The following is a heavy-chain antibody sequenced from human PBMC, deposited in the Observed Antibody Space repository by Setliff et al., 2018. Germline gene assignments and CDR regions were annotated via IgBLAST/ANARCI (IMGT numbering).Heavy chain of an antibody. V-gene: IGHV4-34*01. CDR3: ARAYNFWSGYFDY. CDR2: INHSGST. D-gene: IGHD3-3*01. CDR1: GGSFSGYY. J-gene: IGHJ4*02. Sequence: SETLSLTCAVYGGSFSGYYWSWIRQPPGKGLEWIGEINHSGSTNYNPSLKSRVTISVDTSKNQFSLKLSSVTAADTAVYYCARAYNFWSGYFDYWGQGTLVTV.